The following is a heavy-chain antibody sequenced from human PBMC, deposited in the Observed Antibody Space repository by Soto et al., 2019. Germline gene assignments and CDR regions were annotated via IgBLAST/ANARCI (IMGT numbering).Heavy chain of an antibody. CDR2: IYYSGST. CDR1: GGSISSSSYY. CDR3: ARSLPVNYDFWSGYYGYNWFDP. V-gene: IGHV4-39*01. J-gene: IGHJ5*02. D-gene: IGHD3-3*01. Sequence: SETLSLTCTVSGGSISSSSYYWGWIRQPPGKGLEWIGSIYYSGSTYYNPSLKSRVTISVDTAKNQFSLKLSSVTAADTAVYYCARSLPVNYDFWSGYYGYNWFDPWGQGTLXTVSS.